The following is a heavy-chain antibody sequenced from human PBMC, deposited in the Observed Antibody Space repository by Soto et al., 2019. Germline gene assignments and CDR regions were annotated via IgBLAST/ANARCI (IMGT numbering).Heavy chain of an antibody. J-gene: IGHJ4*02. CDR2: IYSGSST. V-gene: IGHV3-53*02. D-gene: IGHD4-17*01. Sequence: EVQLVETGGGLIQPGGSLRLSCAASGFTVSSNYMSWVRQAPGKGLEWVSVIYSGSSTYYADSVKGRFTISRDNSKNTLYLQMNSLRAEDTAVYYCARHDYGGNGPDYWGQGTLVTVSS. CDR3: ARHDYGGNGPDY. CDR1: GFTVSSNY.